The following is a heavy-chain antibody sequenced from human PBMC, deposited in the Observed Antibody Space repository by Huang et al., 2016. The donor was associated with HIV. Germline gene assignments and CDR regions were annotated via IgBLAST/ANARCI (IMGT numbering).Heavy chain of an antibody. J-gene: IGHJ4*02. Sequence: QVQLVQSGAEVKKPGSSVKVSCKASGGTFSSYAISWVRQAPGQELEWMGGISPICGTANYAQKFQGRVTITADESTSTAYMELSSLRSEDTAVYYCARARGYYDSSVSYYFDYWGQGTLVTVSS. CDR1: GGTFSSYA. D-gene: IGHD3-22*01. CDR3: ARARGYYDSSVSYYFDY. CDR2: ISPICGTA. V-gene: IGHV1-69*13.